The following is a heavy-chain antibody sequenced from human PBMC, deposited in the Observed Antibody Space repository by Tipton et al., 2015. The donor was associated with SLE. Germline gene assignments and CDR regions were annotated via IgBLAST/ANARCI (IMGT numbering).Heavy chain of an antibody. CDR2: ISYDGSNK. CDR1: GFTFSSYA. CDR3: AGDSSGCLDY. D-gene: IGHD6-19*01. V-gene: IGHV3-30-3*01. J-gene: IGHJ4*02. Sequence: QMQLVQSGGGVVQPGRSLRLSCAASGFTFSSYAMHWVRQAPGKGLEWVAVISYDGSNKYYADSVKGRFTISRDNSKNTLYLQMNSLRAEDTAVYYCAGDSSGCLDYWCQGTLVTVSS.